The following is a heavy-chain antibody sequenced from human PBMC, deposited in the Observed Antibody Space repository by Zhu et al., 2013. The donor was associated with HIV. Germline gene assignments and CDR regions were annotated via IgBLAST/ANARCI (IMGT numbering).Heavy chain of an antibody. CDR3: AKAHIVVVPAAISAYYYYGMDV. J-gene: IGHJ6*02. D-gene: IGHD2-2*02. CDR2: IIPIFGTA. CDR1: GGTFSSYA. Sequence: QVQLVRSGAEVKKPGSSVKVSCKASGGTFSSYAISWVRQAPGQGLEWMGGIIPIFGTANYAQKFQGRVTITADESTSTAYMELSSLRSEDTAVYYCAKAHIVVVPAAISAYYYYGMDVWGQGTTVTVSS. V-gene: IGHV1-69*01.